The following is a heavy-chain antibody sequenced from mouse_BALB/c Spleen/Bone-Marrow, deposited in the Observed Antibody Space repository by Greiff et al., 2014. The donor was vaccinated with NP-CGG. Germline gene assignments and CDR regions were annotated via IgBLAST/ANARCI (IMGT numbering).Heavy chain of an antibody. V-gene: IGHV14-3*02. J-gene: IGHJ4*01. CDR3: AQGYDWAMDY. CDR2: IDPANGNT. Sequence: EVQLQQSGAELVKPGASVKLSCTASGFNIKDTYIHWVKQRPEQGLEWIGRIDPANGNTKYGPKFQGKATITTDTSSNTAYLQLSSLTSEDTAVYYCAQGYDWAMDYWGQGTSVTVSS. CDR1: GFNIKDTY. D-gene: IGHD2-14*01.